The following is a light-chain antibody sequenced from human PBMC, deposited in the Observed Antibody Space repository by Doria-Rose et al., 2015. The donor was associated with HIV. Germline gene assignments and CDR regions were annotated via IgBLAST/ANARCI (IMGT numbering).Light chain of an antibody. Sequence: TQSPGTLSLSPGERATLSRRASQRVKSSYLARYQQKPGQAPRLLIYDASTRATGIPDRFSGSGSGTDFTLTISRLEPEDVAVYYCQQYGTSRGTFGQGTRLEIK. CDR3: QQYGTSRGT. J-gene: IGKJ5*01. CDR2: DAS. CDR1: QRVKSSY. V-gene: IGKV3-20*01.